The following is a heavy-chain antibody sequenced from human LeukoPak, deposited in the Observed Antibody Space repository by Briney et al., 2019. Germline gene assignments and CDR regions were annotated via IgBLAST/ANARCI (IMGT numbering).Heavy chain of an antibody. CDR3: ATSGSPEMDFDY. Sequence: PGGSLRLSCAASGFTFSSYAMHWVRQAPGKGLEWVSAISGSGGSTYYADSVKGRFTISRDNSKNTLCLQMNSLRAEDTAVYYCATSGSPEMDFDYWGQGTLVTVSS. CDR2: ISGSGGST. J-gene: IGHJ4*02. D-gene: IGHD1-26*01. V-gene: IGHV3-23*01. CDR1: GFTFSSYA.